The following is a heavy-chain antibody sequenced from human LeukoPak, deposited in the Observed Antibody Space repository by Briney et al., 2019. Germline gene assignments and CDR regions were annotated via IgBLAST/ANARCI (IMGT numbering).Heavy chain of an antibody. CDR3: ARALNYYGSGKYYYYGMDV. CDR2: ISSSSSYI. CDR1: GFTFSSYS. J-gene: IGHJ6*04. Sequence: GGSLRLSCAASGFTFSSYSMNWVRQAPGKGLEWVSSISSSSSYIYYADSVKGRFTISRDNAKNSLYLQMNSLRAEDTAVYYCARALNYYGSGKYYYYGMDVRGKGTTVTVSS. V-gene: IGHV3-21*01. D-gene: IGHD3-10*01.